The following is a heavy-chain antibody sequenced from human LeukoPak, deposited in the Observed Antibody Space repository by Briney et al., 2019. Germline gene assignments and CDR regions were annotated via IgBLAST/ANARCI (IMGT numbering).Heavy chain of an antibody. CDR3: AKGTSAARPGWFDP. D-gene: IGHD6-6*01. Sequence: PGGSLRLSCAASGFTFSSYAMSWVRQAPGKGLEWVSAISGSGGSTYYADSVKGRFTISRDNSKSALYLQMNSLRAEDTAVYYCAKGTSAARPGWFDPWGQGTLVTVSS. J-gene: IGHJ5*02. CDR2: ISGSGGST. V-gene: IGHV3-23*01. CDR1: GFTFSSYA.